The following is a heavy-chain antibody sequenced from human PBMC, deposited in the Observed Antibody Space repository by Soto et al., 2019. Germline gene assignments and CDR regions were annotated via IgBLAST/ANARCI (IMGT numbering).Heavy chain of an antibody. CDR2: ISGSGGST. CDR3: AKLAAVAAYASYFDY. J-gene: IGHJ4*02. Sequence: GGSLRLSCAASGFTFSSYAMSWVRQAPGKGLEWVSAISGSGGSTYYADSVKGRFTISRTNSKTTLYLQMNSLRAEDTAVYYCAKLAAVAAYASYFDYWGQGTLVTVSS. V-gene: IGHV3-23*01. D-gene: IGHD2-8*01. CDR1: GFTFSSYA.